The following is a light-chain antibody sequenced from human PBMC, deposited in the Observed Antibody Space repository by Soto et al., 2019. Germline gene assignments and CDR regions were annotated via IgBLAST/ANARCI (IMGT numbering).Light chain of an antibody. V-gene: IGLV1-40*01. CDR1: ISNIGAGDD. CDR3: QSYDSSLGVS. Sequence: QSVLTQPPSVSGARGQRVTISCTGTISNIGAGDDVHWYQHLPGTAPKLLIYSNVNRPSGVPGRFSGSKSATSPSLALTGLQAEDDADHYCQSYDSSLGVSFGTATTVTVL. CDR2: SNV. J-gene: IGLJ1*01.